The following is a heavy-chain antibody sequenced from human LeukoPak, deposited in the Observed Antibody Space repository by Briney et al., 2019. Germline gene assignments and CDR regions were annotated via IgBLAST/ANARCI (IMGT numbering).Heavy chain of an antibody. D-gene: IGHD3-16*01. V-gene: IGHV3-74*01. J-gene: IGHJ4*01. CDR1: GFSFSDYW. CDR3: ARVRGGN. Sequence: PGGSLRLSCATSGFSFSDYWVYWVRQAPGKGLVWISNINEYGTTAYADSVKGRFTISRDNAKNTLYLQMNSLRAEDTAVYFCARVRGGNWGHGTLVTVSS. CDR2: INEYGTT.